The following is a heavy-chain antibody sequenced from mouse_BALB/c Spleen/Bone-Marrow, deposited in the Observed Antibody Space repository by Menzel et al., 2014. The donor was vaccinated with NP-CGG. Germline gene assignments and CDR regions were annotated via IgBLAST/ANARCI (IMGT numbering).Heavy chain of an antibody. CDR3: ARRGNYGNAMDY. J-gene: IGHJ4*01. V-gene: IGHV1-87*01. CDR2: IYPGDGDT. Sequence: VQLEQSGAELVRPGASVKLSCKASGYTFTSYWMQWVKQRPGQGLEWIGAIYPGDGDTRYTQKFKGKATLTADKSSSTAYMQLSSLASEDSAVYYCARRGNYGNAMDYWGQGTSVTVSS. D-gene: IGHD2-1*01. CDR1: GYTFTSYW.